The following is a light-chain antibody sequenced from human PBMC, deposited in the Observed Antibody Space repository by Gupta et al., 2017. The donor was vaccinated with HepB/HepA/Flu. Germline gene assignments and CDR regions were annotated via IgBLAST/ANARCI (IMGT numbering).Light chain of an antibody. CDR3: QEDNTSWT. Sequence: EIVMTQSPATLSVSPGARATLSCRASQRVNINFAWYQQKPGQAPRLLIYGASTRADGVPDRVSGSGSETEFTLTSTRRQYEDFAVCYGQEDNTSWTFGQGTKVEIK. CDR2: GAS. CDR1: QRVNIN. J-gene: IGKJ1*01. V-gene: IGKV3-15*01.